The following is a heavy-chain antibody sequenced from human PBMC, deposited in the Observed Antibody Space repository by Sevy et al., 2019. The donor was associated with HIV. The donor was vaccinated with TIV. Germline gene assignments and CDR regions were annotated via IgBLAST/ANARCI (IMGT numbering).Heavy chain of an antibody. Sequence: GGSLRLSCAASGFTFSSYWMSWVHQAPGKGLEWVANIKQDGSEKYYVDSVKGRFTISRDNAKNSLYLQMNSLRAEDTAVYYCARTITMIVVVIKATDAFDIWGQGTMVTVSS. CDR3: ARTITMIVVVIKATDAFDI. CDR2: IKQDGSEK. V-gene: IGHV3-7*01. CDR1: GFTFSSYW. D-gene: IGHD3-22*01. J-gene: IGHJ3*02.